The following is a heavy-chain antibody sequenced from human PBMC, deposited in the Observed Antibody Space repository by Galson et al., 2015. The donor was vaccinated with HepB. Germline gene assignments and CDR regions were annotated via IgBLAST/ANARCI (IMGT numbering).Heavy chain of an antibody. Sequence: CAASGFAFSRTGMHWVRQAPGKGLEWVGCIWYDGSNQHYGDSVKGRFTISRDNSKNTLYLQMNSLRVEDTAVYYCARETVILNWSLDLWGRGTLVTVSS. CDR2: IWYDGSNQ. CDR3: ARETVILNWSLDL. J-gene: IGHJ2*01. V-gene: IGHV3-33*01. CDR1: GFAFSRTG. D-gene: IGHD2-21*01.